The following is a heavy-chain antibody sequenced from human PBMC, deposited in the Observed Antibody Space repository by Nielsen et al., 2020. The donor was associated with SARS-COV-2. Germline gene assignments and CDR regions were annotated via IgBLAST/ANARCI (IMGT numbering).Heavy chain of an antibody. D-gene: IGHD1-26*01. CDR1: GFTFSSYW. CDR3: AKARGRGSYHSYYFDY. CDR2: INSDGSST. V-gene: IGHV3-74*01. Sequence: GESLKISCAASGFTFSSYWMHWVRQAPGKGLVWVSRINSDGSSTSYADSVKGRFTISRDNAKNTLYLQMNSLRAEDTAVYYCAKARGRGSYHSYYFDYWGQGTLVTVSS. J-gene: IGHJ4*02.